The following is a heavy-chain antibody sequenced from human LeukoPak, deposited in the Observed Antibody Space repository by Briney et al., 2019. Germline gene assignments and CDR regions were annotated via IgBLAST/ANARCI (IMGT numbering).Heavy chain of an antibody. D-gene: IGHD5/OR15-5a*01. Sequence: SETLSLTCTVSGGSISSGDYYWSWIRQPPGKGLEWIGYIYYSGSTYFNPSLKSRVTISVDTSKNQFSLKLNSVTAADTAVYYCARHGPLYEYFYYNMDVWGQGTTVTVSS. J-gene: IGHJ6*02. V-gene: IGHV4-30-4*01. CDR1: GGSISSGDYY. CDR3: ARHGPLYEYFYYNMDV. CDR2: IYYSGST.